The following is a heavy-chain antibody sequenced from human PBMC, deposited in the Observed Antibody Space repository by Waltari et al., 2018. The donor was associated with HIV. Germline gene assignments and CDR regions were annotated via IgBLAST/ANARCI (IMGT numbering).Heavy chain of an antibody. CDR3: VRCNCSDPTIRGGTPDV. Sequence: EVDLVESGGGLVKPGGSLTLSCVASGFTFPSHSIHWVCQAPGERLPWVASVSAPGIYTCYAASWQCRFTIPRDRAKKSVSLQMNRLRVDDSATYFCVRCNCSDPTIRGGTPDVWGHGTRLIVSS. CDR1: GFTFPSHS. J-gene: IGHJ4*01. CDR2: VSAPGIYT. V-gene: IGHV3-21*01. D-gene: IGHD2-15*01.